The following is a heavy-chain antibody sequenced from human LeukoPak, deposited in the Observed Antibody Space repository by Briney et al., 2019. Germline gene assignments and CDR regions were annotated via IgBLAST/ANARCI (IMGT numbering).Heavy chain of an antibody. CDR3: ARVLDRNYYDSSGYYPDLLFDY. CDR1: GGSISSYY. D-gene: IGHD3-22*01. Sequence: SETLSLTCTVSGGSISSYYWTWIRQPPGKGLEWIGYIYYSGSTNYNPSLKSRVTISVDTSKNQFSLKLSSVTAADTAVYYCARVLDRNYYDSSGYYPDLLFDYWGQGTLVTVSS. V-gene: IGHV4-59*01. CDR2: IYYSGST. J-gene: IGHJ4*02.